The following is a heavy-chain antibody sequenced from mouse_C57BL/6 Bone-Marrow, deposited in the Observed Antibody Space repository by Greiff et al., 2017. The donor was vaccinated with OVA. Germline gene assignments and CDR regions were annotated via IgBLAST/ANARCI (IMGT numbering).Heavy chain of an antibody. Sequence: EVQLVESGGGLVKPGGSLKLSCAASGFTFSDYGMHWVRQAPEKGLEWVAYISSRSSTIYYADTVKGRFTISRDNAKNTLFLQMTSLRSEDTAMYYCAIFYYDYDVYYFDYWGQGTTLTVSS. D-gene: IGHD2-4*01. CDR2: ISSRSSTI. V-gene: IGHV5-17*01. CDR3: AIFYYDYDVYYFDY. CDR1: GFTFSDYG. J-gene: IGHJ2*01.